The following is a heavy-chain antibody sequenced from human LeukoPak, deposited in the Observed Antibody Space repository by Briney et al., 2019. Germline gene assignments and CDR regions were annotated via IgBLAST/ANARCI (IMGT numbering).Heavy chain of an antibody. CDR2: IYYSGST. D-gene: IGHD3-9*01. Sequence: SETLSLTCTVPGGSISSYYWSWIRQPPGKGLEWIGYIYYSGSTNYNPSLESRVTISVDTSKNQFSLNLSSVTAADTAVYYCARHNADYDILTGYSHFHYYFDYWGQGTLVTVSS. CDR3: ARHNADYDILTGYSHFHYYFDY. CDR1: GGSISSYY. V-gene: IGHV4-59*08. J-gene: IGHJ4*02.